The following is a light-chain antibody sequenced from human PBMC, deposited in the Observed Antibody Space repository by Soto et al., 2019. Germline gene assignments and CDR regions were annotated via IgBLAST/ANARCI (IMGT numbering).Light chain of an antibody. Sequence: SALTQPPSVSGSPGQSVTISCTGTSSDVGSYNRVSWYQQPPGTAPKLMIYEVSHRPSGVPDRFSGSKSGNTASLTISGLQAEDEADYYCSSYTSSSTLVFGGGTKVTVL. CDR3: SSYTSSSTLV. J-gene: IGLJ2*01. V-gene: IGLV2-18*02. CDR1: SSDVGSYNR. CDR2: EVS.